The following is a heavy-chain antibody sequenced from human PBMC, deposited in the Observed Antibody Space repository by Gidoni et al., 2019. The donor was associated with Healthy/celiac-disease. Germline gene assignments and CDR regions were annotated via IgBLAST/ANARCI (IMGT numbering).Heavy chain of an antibody. J-gene: IGHJ5*02. V-gene: IGHV4-39*01. D-gene: IGHD6-19*01. CDR3: ARHPTVAGNWFDP. CDR1: GGSISSSSYY. CDR2: IYYSGST. Sequence: QLQLQESAAGLVKPSEPLSLTCTVSGGSISSSSYYWGWIRQPPGKGLEWIGSIYYSGSTYYNPSLKSRVTISVDTSKNQFSLKLSSVTAADTAVYYCARHPTVAGNWFDPWGQGTLVTVSS.